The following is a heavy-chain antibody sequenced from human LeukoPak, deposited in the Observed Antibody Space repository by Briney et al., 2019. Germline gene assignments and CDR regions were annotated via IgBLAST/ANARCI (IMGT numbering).Heavy chain of an antibody. CDR1: GYTFTAYY. CDR3: ARAGHYDFNWFDP. V-gene: IGHV1-2*02. Sequence: ASVKVSCKASGYTFTAYYIHWVRQAPGQGLEWMGWIKPRSGGTNYAQKFQDRVTMTRDTSISTAYMELSRLTSDDTAVYYCARAGHYDFNWFDPWGQGTLVTVSS. CDR2: IKPRSGGT. J-gene: IGHJ5*02. D-gene: IGHD2/OR15-2a*01.